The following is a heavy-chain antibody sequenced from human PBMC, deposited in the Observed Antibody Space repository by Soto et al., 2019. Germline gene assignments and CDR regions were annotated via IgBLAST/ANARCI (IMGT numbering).Heavy chain of an antibody. V-gene: IGHV4-59*01. CDR3: ARGRGYSGYRFDD. Sequence: SETLSLTCTVSVGSISSYYWCWIRQPPGKGLEWIGYSYYSGSTIYNPSLKSRITISVDTSKNQFSLKLSSVTAADMAVYYCARGRGYSGYRFDDWGQGTLVTVSS. J-gene: IGHJ4*02. CDR1: VGSISSYY. CDR2: SYYSGST. D-gene: IGHD5-12*01.